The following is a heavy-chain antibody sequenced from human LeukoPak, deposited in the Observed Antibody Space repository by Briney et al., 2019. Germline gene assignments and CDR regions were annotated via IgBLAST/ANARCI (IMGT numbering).Heavy chain of an antibody. Sequence: GGSLRLSCAASGFTFSSYGMHWVRQAPGKGLEWVAVISYDGSNKYYADSVKGRFTISRDNSKNTLYLQMNSLRAEDTAVYYCAKLAAADPYWGQGTLVTVSS. CDR3: AKLAAADPY. D-gene: IGHD6-13*01. CDR2: ISYDGSNK. V-gene: IGHV3-30*18. J-gene: IGHJ4*02. CDR1: GFTFSSYG.